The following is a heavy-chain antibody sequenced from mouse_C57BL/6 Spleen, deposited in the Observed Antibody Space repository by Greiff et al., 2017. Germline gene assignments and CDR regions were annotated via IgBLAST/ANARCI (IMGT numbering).Heavy chain of an antibody. CDR1: GYTFTSYW. D-gene: IGHD1-1*01. J-gene: IGHJ4*01. CDR2: IYPGSGST. Sequence: VQLQQPGAELVKPGASVKMSCKASGYTFTSYWITWVKQRPGQGLEWIGDIYPGSGSTNYNEKFKSKATLTVDTSSSTAYMQLSSLTSEDSAVYYCARWPITTVVATPYAMDYWGQGTSVTVSS. V-gene: IGHV1-55*01. CDR3: ARWPITTVVATPYAMDY.